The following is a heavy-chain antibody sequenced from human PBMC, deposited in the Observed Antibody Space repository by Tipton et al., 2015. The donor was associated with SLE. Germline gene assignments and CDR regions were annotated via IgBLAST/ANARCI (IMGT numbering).Heavy chain of an antibody. CDR3: ARGSCSGGVCYIDY. CDR2: IYYSGST. CDR1: GGSISSSSYY. Sequence: TLSLTCTVPGGSISSSSYYWGWIRQPPGKGLEWIGSIYYSGSTYYNPSLKSRVTISVDTSKNQFSLKLSSVTAADTAVYYCARGSCSGGVCYIDYWGQGTLVTVSS. D-gene: IGHD2-8*02. V-gene: IGHV4-39*07. J-gene: IGHJ4*02.